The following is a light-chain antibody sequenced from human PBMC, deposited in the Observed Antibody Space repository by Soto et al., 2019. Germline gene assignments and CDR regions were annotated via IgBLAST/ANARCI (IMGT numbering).Light chain of an antibody. Sequence: QAVVTQSSSASASLGASVKLTCTLSSGHSNYAIAWHQQQPEKGPRYLMKVDSDGSYSKGDGIPDRFSGSSSGAERYLTISSLQSEDEADYYCQTWGTGIRVFGGGTKVTVL. J-gene: IGLJ3*02. CDR1: SGHSNYA. CDR3: QTWGTGIRV. V-gene: IGLV4-69*01. CDR2: VDSDGSY.